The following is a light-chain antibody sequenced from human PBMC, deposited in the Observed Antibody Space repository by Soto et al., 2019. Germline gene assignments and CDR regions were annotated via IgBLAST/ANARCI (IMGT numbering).Light chain of an antibody. CDR3: AAWDDSLSGLYV. CDR2: RNN. J-gene: IGLJ1*01. V-gene: IGLV1-47*01. Sequence: QSALTQAPSASGTPGKRVTISCSGSSSNIGSNYVYWYQQLPGTAPKLLIYRNNQRPSGAPDRFSGSKSGTLASLAISGLRSEDEADYYCAAWDDSLSGLYVFGTGTKVTVL. CDR1: SSNIGSNY.